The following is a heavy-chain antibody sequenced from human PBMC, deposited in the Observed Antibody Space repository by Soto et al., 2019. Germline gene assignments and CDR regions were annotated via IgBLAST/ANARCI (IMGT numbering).Heavy chain of an antibody. CDR3: ARERGGYEHFEY. V-gene: IGHV1-18*01. Sequence: QVQLVQSGAEVKKPGASVRVSCKSSGYTFTDYGITWVRQAPGQGLEWMGWINTYKGNINYAQRLQGRVTMTTDTTTTTAYMELRSLTFYDTAGYYCARERGGYEHFEYWGHGALVTVSS. D-gene: IGHD5-12*01. J-gene: IGHJ4*01. CDR2: INTYKGNI. CDR1: GYTFTDYG.